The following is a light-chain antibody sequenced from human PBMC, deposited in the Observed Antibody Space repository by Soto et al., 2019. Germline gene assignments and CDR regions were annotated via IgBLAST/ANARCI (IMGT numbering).Light chain of an antibody. Sequence: EIVLTQSPGTLSLSPRERATLSCRASQSVSNAYLAWYQHKVGKSPRLLIYGSSNRAPGIPDRFSGSGSGTEFTLTISRLEPEDFAVYYCQQYAASPRTFGQGTPVEVK. J-gene: IGKJ1*01. CDR1: QSVSNAY. CDR3: QQYAASPRT. V-gene: IGKV3-20*01. CDR2: GSS.